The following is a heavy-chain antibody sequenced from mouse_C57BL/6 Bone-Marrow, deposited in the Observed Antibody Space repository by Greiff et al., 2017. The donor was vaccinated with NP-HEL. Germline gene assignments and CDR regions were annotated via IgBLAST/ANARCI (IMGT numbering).Heavy chain of an antibody. J-gene: IGHJ2*01. Sequence: QVQLQQSGPELVKPGASVKISCKASGYAFSSSWMNWVKQRPGQGLEWIGRIYPGDGDTNYNGKFKGKATLTADKSSSTAYMHLSSLTSEDSAVYFCARFYYGFDYWGQGTTLTVSS. V-gene: IGHV1-82*01. CDR1: GYAFSSSW. CDR2: IYPGDGDT. D-gene: IGHD2-1*01. CDR3: ARFYYGFDY.